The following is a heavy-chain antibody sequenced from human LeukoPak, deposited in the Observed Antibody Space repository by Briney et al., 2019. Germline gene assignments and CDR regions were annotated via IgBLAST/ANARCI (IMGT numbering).Heavy chain of an antibody. CDR3: ARATTVTTHLDY. CDR1: GGSISSYY. Sequence: SETLSLTCTVSGGSISSYYWSWIRQPPGKGLEWIGYIYDTGGTYYSPSLWSRVTISIDTSKNQFSLRLSSVTAADTAVYYCARATTVTTHLDYWGQGTLVTVSS. CDR2: IYDTGGT. V-gene: IGHV4-59*01. J-gene: IGHJ4*02. D-gene: IGHD4-17*01.